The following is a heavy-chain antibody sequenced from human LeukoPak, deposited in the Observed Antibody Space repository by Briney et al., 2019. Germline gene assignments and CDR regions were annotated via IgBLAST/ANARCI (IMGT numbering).Heavy chain of an antibody. D-gene: IGHD1-1*01. V-gene: IGHV4-59*01. CDR2: VYYTGST. CDR1: SGSISRDY. Sequence: SETLSLTCTVSSGSISRDYRSWIRQPPGKGLEWIGYVYYTGSTNYNPSLKSRVTISLDTSKNQFSLKLISVTAEDTAVYYCARGLELPYWGQGTLVTVSS. J-gene: IGHJ4*02. CDR3: ARGLELPY.